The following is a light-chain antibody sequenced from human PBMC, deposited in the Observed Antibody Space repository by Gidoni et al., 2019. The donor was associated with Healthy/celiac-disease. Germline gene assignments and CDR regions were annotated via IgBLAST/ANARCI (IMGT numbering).Light chain of an antibody. Sequence: QSVLTQPPSASGTPGQRVTISCSGSSSNSGSNYVYGYQQLPGTAPKLLIYRNNQRPSGVPDRFSGSKSGTSASLAISGLRSEDEADYYCAAWDDSLSGPLYVFGTGTKVTVL. V-gene: IGLV1-47*01. CDR3: AAWDDSLSGPLYV. CDR2: RNN. CDR1: SSNSGSNY. J-gene: IGLJ1*01.